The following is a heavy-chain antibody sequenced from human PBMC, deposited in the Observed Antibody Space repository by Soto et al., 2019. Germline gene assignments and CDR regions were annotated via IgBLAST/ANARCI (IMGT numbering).Heavy chain of an antibody. Sequence: QVQLVQSGTEVKKPGASVKVSCKASGYTFTSYDINWVRQATGQGLEWMGWMNPNSGNTVYAQKFQGRVTMTSNTSISTAYRALSSLKSADTAVYYCARERTRTTSMDVWGQGTTVTVSS. CDR1: GYTFTSYD. J-gene: IGHJ6*02. V-gene: IGHV1-8*01. CDR2: MNPNSGNT. D-gene: IGHD1-1*01. CDR3: ARERTRTTSMDV.